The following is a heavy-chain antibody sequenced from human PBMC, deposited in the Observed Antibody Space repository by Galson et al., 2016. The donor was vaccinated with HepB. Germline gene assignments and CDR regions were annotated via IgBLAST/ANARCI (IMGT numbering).Heavy chain of an antibody. CDR2: ISYDGSNK. J-gene: IGHJ6*02. CDR3: ASAQSHDSSGYPLGYYYYYGMDA. Sequence: SLRLSCAASGFTFSSYAIHWVRQAPGKGLEWVAVISYDGSNKYYADSVKGRFTISRDNSKNTLYVQMNSLRAEDTAVYYCASAQSHDSSGYPLGYYYYYGMDAWGQGTTVTVSS. D-gene: IGHD3-22*01. CDR1: GFTFSSYA. V-gene: IGHV3-30-3*01.